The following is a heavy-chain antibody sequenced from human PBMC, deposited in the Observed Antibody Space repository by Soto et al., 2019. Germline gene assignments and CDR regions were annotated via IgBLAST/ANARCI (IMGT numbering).Heavy chain of an antibody. D-gene: IGHD4-17*01. V-gene: IGHV4-31*03. CDR2: IYYSGSN. J-gene: IGHJ4*02. CDR3: ARDRYGVPRGDYFDS. CDR1: GGSISSGAHY. Sequence: QVQLQESGPGLVKPSQTLSLTCTVSGGSISSGAHYWSWIRQLPGKGLEWIGNIYYSGSNYYNPSLKSRVTISVDTSNNQVSLNLSSVTAADTAIYYCARDRYGVPRGDYFDSWGQGILVTVSS.